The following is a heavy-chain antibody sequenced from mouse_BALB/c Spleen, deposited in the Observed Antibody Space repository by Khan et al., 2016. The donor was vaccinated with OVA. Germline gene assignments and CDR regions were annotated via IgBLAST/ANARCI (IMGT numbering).Heavy chain of an antibody. D-gene: IGHD2-14*01. CDR3: AKQYDFYAMDY. CDR1: GLSLTDNG. J-gene: IGHJ4*01. Sequence: QVQLKESGLGLVAPSQSLSITCTVPGLSLTDNGVSWIRQPPGKGLEGLGVIWVGGSTYYNSALKSRLSISKDNSKSQVFLKVNSLQIDDTAMYYCAKQYDFYAMDYWGQGTSVTVSS. CDR2: IWVGGST. V-gene: IGHV2-6-5*01.